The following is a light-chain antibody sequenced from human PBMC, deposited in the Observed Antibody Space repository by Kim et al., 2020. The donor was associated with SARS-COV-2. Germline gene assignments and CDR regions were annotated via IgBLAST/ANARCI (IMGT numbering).Light chain of an antibody. CDR2: RDN. CDR1: NIESKN. CDR3: QVWGTSWV. Sequence: SYELTQPLSVSVALGQTARITCGGNNIESKNVHWYQKKPGQAPILVIYRDNNCPSGIPERFSGSNSGNTATLTISRAQAGDEADYYCQVWGTSWVFGGGTQLTVL. J-gene: IGLJ3*02. V-gene: IGLV3-9*01.